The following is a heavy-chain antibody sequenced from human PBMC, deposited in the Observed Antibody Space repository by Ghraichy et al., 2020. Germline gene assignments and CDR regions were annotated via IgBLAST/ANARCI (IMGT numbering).Heavy chain of an antibody. CDR2: IYYSGST. V-gene: IGHV4-59*01. J-gene: IGHJ4*02. CDR1: GGSISSYY. Sequence: SQTLSLTCTVPGGSISSYYWSWIRQPPGKGLEWIGYIYYSGSTNYNPSLKSRVTISVDTSKNQFSLKLSSVTAADTAVYYCARDLGATTEYWGQGTLVTVSS. D-gene: IGHD1-26*01. CDR3: ARDLGATTEY.